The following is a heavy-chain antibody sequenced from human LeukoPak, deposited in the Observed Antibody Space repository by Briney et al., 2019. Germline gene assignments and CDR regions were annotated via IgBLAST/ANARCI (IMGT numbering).Heavy chain of an antibody. CDR1: RPTFTSYG. V-gene: IGHV1-18*01. Sequence: ASVKVSCKVARPTFTSYGISWVRQAPGQGLEWVGWISAYNGNTNYAQKLQGRVTMTTDTSTSTAYMELRSLRSDDTAVYYCARLGTGTSWNWFDPWGQGTLVTVSS. J-gene: IGHJ5*02. CDR2: ISAYNGNT. D-gene: IGHD2-2*01. CDR3: ARLGTGTSWNWFDP.